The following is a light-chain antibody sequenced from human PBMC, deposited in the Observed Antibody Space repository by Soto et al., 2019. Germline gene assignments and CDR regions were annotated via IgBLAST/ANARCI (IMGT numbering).Light chain of an antibody. CDR1: QGIIDY. Sequence: DIQMTQSPSSLSASVGDRVTISCRASQGIIDYLAWYQQKPGKPPKLLIYAASTLQSGVPSRFSGSGSGTDFTLTISGLQPEDVATYFCQKYNSAPQTFGPGTKVAIK. CDR2: AAS. CDR3: QKYNSAPQT. V-gene: IGKV1-27*01. J-gene: IGKJ1*01.